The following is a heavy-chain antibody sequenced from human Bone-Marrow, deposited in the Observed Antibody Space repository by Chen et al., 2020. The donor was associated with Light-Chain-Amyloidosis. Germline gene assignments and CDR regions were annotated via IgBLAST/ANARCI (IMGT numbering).Heavy chain of an antibody. J-gene: IGHJ4*02. CDR1: GDSLTDLA. Sequence: QVQLVQSGAEVKRPGASVKVPCKVSGDSLTDLAIHWVRQAPGKGLEWVGGFDPEDEEMMYGQKFQGRVRMIEDTSTETAYMEPTSLTSEDTAIYYCATDVDVGDYYETGFNYWGQGTLVTFSS. D-gene: IGHD3-22*01. CDR2: FDPEDEEM. V-gene: IGHV1-24*01. CDR3: ATDVDVGDYYETGFNY.